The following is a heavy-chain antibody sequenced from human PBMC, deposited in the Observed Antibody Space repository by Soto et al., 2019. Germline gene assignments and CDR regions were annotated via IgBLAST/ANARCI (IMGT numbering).Heavy chain of an antibody. V-gene: IGHV4-4*02. CDR1: GGSISSSNW. Sequence: QVQLQESGPGLVKPSGTLSLTCAVSGGSISSSNWWSWVRQPPGKGLEWIGEIYDSVSTNYTSSLKSRVTISVDKSKNQFTQKLSSVTAADTAVYYCAMSGSYGGGYLDYWGLGTLVTVSS. D-gene: IGHD1-26*01. J-gene: IGHJ4*02. CDR2: IYDSVST. CDR3: AMSGSYGGGYLDY.